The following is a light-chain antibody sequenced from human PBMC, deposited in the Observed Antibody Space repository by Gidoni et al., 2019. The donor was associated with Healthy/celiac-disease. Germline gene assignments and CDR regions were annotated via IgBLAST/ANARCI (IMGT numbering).Light chain of an antibody. V-gene: IGKV3-15*01. CDR3: QQYNNWPPLT. Sequence: EIVMTQSPATLSVSPGDRVTLTCRASQNVSSNLAWYQQNPGQAPRLLIYVASTRATGIPDRFSGSGSGTEFTLNISSVQSEDVAVYYCQQYNNWPPLTFGGGTKLEIK. J-gene: IGKJ4*01. CDR2: VAS. CDR1: QNVSSN.